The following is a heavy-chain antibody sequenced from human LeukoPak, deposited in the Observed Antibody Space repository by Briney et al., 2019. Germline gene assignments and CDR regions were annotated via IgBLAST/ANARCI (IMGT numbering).Heavy chain of an antibody. D-gene: IGHD6-19*01. CDR1: GFIFTDYS. CDR2: IWYDGSNK. V-gene: IGHV3-33*08. J-gene: IGHJ6*02. CDR3: ARDGSTSIAVAGTGIYYYYYGMDA. Sequence: GGSLRLSCAASGFIFTDYSMNWVRQAPGKGLEWVAVIWYDGSNKYYADSVKGRFTISRDNSKNTLYLQMNSLRAEDTAVYYCARDGSTSIAVAGTGIYYYYYGMDAWGQGTTVTVSS.